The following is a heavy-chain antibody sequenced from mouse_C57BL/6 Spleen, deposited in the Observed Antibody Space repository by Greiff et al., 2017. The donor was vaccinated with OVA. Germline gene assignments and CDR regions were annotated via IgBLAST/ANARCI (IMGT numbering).Heavy chain of an antibody. CDR3: ANYYGSPYAMDY. Sequence: DVKLQESGPELVKPGASVKMSCKASGYTFTDYNMHWVKQSHGKSLEWIGYINPNNGGTSYNQKFKGKATLTVNKSSSTAYMELRSLTSEDSAVYYCANYYGSPYAMDYWGQGTSVTVSS. V-gene: IGHV1-22*01. J-gene: IGHJ4*01. CDR1: GYTFTDYN. D-gene: IGHD1-1*01. CDR2: INPNNGGT.